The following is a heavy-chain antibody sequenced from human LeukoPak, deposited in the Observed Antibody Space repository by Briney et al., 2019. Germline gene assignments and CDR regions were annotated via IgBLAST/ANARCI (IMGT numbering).Heavy chain of an antibody. CDR1: GFALSTSGEG. D-gene: IGHD5-24*01. CDR2: SYWDDDK. J-gene: IGHJ4*02. V-gene: IGHV2-5*02. CDR3: AHGYNLYFDY. Sequence: SGPTLLKPTQTLTLTFTFSGFALSTSGEGVGWIRQPPEKALEWLALSYWDDDKRYTPSLKRRLTITTHTSKNQVVLTMTNMDPVDTATYYCAHGYNLYFDYWGQGTLVTVSS.